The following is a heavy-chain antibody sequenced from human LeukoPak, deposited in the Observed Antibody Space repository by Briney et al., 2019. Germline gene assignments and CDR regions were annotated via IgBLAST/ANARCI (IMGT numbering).Heavy chain of an antibody. V-gene: IGHV3-64*01. J-gene: IGHJ4*02. CDR1: GFNFSSYA. CDR2: ISSNGGST. Sequence: GGSLRLSCAASGFNFSSYAMHWVRDATGRGLEGVSAISSNGGSTYYANSVKGRFTISRDNSKNTLYLQMGSLRAEDMAVYYCARSVTTVTTGLDYWGQGTLVTVSS. D-gene: IGHD4-17*01. CDR3: ARSVTTVTTGLDY.